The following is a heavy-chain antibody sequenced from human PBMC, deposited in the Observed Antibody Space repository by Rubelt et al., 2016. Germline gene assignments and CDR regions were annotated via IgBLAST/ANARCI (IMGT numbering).Heavy chain of an antibody. CDR3: ARDLGATLPFYWLDP. CDR1: GFTVSSNY. CDR2: IYSGGST. Sequence: VQLVESGGGVVQPGRSLRLSCAASGFTVSSNYMNWVRQAPGKGLEWVSGIYSGGSTFYAESVKGRFTISRDNSKNTVDLQMTSLGVEDTSVYHCARDLGATLPFYWLDPWGQGTLVTVSA. D-gene: IGHD1-26*01. J-gene: IGHJ5*02. V-gene: IGHV3-66*01.